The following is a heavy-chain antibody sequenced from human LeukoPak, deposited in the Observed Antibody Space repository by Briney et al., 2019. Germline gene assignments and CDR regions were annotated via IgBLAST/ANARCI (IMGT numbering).Heavy chain of an antibody. CDR1: GASITSDY. J-gene: IGHJ4*02. V-gene: IGHV4-59*01. D-gene: IGHD3-9*01. CDR2: IYYTGTT. CDR3: ARGEDFERYYLAY. Sequence: SETLSLTCSVSGASITSDYWSWIRQPPGKGLEWIGYIYYTGTTNYNPLFESRATISVDTSKNQFSLKLTSVTAADTAVYFCARGEDFERYYLAYWGQGTLVTVSS.